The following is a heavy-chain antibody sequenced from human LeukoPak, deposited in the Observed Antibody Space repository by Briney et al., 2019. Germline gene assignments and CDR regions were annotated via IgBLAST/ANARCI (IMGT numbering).Heavy chain of an antibody. CDR1: GYTFTGYY. J-gene: IGHJ4*02. D-gene: IGHD3-9*01. Sequence: SVKVSCKASGYTFTGYYMHWVRQAPGQGLEWMGGIIPIFGTANYAQKFQGRVTITTDESTSTAYMELSSLRSEDTAVYYCDSGDILTGGDYWGQGTLVTVSS. CDR2: IIPIFGTA. CDR3: DSGDILTGGDY. V-gene: IGHV1-69*05.